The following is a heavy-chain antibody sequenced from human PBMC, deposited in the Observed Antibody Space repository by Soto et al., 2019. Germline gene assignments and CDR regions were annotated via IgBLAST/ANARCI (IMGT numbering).Heavy chain of an antibody. J-gene: IGHJ4*02. Sequence: QVQLLESGGGVVQPGRSLRLSCTVSAFSFSTYGMHWVRQAPGKGLEWVAIVWADGATKSYADSVRGRFTISRDNSENTLYLQMNSLRAEDTAVYYCATGRPGPVSTFPLFEYWGQGTLVTVSS. CDR1: AFSFSTYG. D-gene: IGHD3-3*02. V-gene: IGHV3-33*01. CDR2: VWADGATK. CDR3: ATGRPGPVSTFPLFEY.